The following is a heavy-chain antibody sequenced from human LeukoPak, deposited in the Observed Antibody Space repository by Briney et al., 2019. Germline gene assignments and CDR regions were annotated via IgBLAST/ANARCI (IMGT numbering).Heavy chain of an antibody. Sequence: ASVNVSCKASGYTFTSYGISWVRQAPGQGLEWMGWISAYNGNTNYAQKLQGRVTMTTDTSTSTAYMELRSLRSDDTAAYYCARESIAEGGDPFDYWGQGTLVTVSS. CDR3: ARESIAEGGDPFDY. V-gene: IGHV1-18*01. J-gene: IGHJ4*02. CDR2: ISAYNGNT. D-gene: IGHD2-21*02. CDR1: GYTFTSYG.